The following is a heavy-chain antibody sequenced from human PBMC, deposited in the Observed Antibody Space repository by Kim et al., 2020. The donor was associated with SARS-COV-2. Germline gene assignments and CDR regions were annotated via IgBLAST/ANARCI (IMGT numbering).Heavy chain of an antibody. CDR3: ARGLRDSGYDFSWGTDWFDP. V-gene: IGHV4-34*01. Sequence: RVTISVDTSKNQFSLKLSSVTAADTAVYYCARGLRDSGYDFSWGTDWFDPWGQGTLVTVSS. J-gene: IGHJ5*02. D-gene: IGHD5-12*01.